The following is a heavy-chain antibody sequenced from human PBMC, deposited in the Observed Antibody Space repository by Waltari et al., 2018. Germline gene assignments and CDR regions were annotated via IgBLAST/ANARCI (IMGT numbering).Heavy chain of an antibody. J-gene: IGHJ6*02. CDR2: IIPILGIA. Sequence: QVQLVQSGAEVKKPGSSVKVSCKASGGTFSSYTISWVRQAPGQGLEWMGRIIPILGIANYAQKFQGRVTMTRNTSISTAYMELSSVTAADTAVYYCARAKAARPVAIYYGMDVWGQGTTVTVSS. CDR3: ARAKAARPVAIYYGMDV. D-gene: IGHD6-6*01. CDR1: GGTFSSYT. V-gene: IGHV1-69*02.